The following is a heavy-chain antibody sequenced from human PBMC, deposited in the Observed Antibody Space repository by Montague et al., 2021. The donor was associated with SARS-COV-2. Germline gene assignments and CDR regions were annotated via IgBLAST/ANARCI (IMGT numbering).Heavy chain of an antibody. J-gene: IGHJ3*02. CDR3: ARHDNREGGFDI. Sequence: SETRSLTCAVYDGSFSDYSWTWIRQPPGKGLEWIGEINHRGSTNYNPSLKSRVTISVDTSKNQFSLKMSSVTAADTAVYYCARHDNREGGFDIWGQGTKVIVSS. V-gene: IGHV4-34*01. CDR1: DGSFSDYS. CDR2: INHRGST. D-gene: IGHD3-22*01.